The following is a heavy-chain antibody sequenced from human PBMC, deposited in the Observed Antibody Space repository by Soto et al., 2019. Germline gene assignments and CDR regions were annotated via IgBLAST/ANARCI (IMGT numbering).Heavy chain of an antibody. CDR2: MYNTGST. V-gene: IGHV4-59*12. D-gene: IGHD1-26*01. CDR1: CGSISGYY. Sequence: SETLSLTCTVSCGSISGYYWSWIRQPPGKGLEWIGYMYNTGSTVYNPSFKSRVTISVDRSKNQFSLKLSSVTAADTAVYYCARVPLLWGQGTLVTVSS. CDR3: ARVPLL. J-gene: IGHJ4*02.